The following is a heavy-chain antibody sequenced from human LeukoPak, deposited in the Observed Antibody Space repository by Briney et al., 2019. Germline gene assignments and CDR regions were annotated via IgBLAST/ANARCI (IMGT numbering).Heavy chain of an antibody. CDR2: IKTKTDGGKT. V-gene: IGHV3-15*01. CDR1: EFTFSNAW. J-gene: IGHJ4*02. Sequence: GGSLRLSCAASEFTFSNAWMSWVRRAPGKGLEWVGRIKTKTDGGKTDYAAPVKGRFTISRDASKNMLYLQMNSLKTEDTAVYYCTQAGATTLALDYWGQGTLVTVSS. CDR3: TQAGATTLALDY. D-gene: IGHD1-26*01.